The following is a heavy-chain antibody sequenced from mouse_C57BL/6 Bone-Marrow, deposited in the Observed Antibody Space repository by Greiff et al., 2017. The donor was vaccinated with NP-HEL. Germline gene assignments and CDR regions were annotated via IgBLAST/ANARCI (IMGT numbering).Heavy chain of an antibody. V-gene: IGHV1-26*01. J-gene: IGHJ1*03. D-gene: IGHD1-1*01. CDR2: INPNNGGT. Sequence: EVQLQQSGPELVKPGASVKISCKASGYTFTDYYMNWVKQSHGKSLEWIGDINPNNGGTSYNQKFKGKATLTVDKSSSTAYMELRSLTSEDSAVYYCARRYYGSSRYWYFDVWGTGTTVTVSS. CDR3: ARRYYGSSRYWYFDV. CDR1: GYTFTDYY.